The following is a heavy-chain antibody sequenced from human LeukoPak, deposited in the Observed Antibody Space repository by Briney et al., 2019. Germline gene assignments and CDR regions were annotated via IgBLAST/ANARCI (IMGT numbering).Heavy chain of an antibody. V-gene: IGHV3-23*01. D-gene: IGHD3-9*01. CDR1: GFTFSSYA. J-gene: IGHJ4*02. Sequence: GGSLRLSCAASGFTFSSYAMSWVRQAPGKGLEWVSAISGSGGSTYYADSVKGRFTISRDNSKNTLYLQMNSLRAEVTAVYYCANGKNDFDWLFHFDYWGQGTLVTVSS. CDR3: ANGKNDFDWLFHFDY. CDR2: ISGSGGST.